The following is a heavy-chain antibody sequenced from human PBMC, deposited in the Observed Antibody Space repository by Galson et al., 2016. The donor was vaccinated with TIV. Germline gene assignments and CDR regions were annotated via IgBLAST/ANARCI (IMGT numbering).Heavy chain of an antibody. CDR3: ARDRRDILAGCLLDY. Sequence: SVKVSCKASGYTFTSYGISRVRQAPGQGLEWLGWISAYNGNTNYAQKLQGRVTMTTDTSTSTAYMALRSLGSDDTAVYFCARDRRDILAGCLLDYWGQGTLVTVSS. CDR2: ISAYNGNT. J-gene: IGHJ4*02. D-gene: IGHD3-9*01. CDR1: GYTFTSYG. V-gene: IGHV1-18*04.